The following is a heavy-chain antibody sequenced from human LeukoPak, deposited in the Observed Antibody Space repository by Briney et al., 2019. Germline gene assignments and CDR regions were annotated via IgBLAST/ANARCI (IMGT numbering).Heavy chain of an antibody. Sequence: GGSLRLSCAASGFTFSSYSMNWVRQAPGKGLEWVSYISSSSSTIYYADSVKGRFTISRDNAKNSLYLQMNSLRAEDTAVYYCAREASGYYRVFDYWGQGTLVTVSS. D-gene: IGHD3-22*01. CDR2: ISSSSSTI. V-gene: IGHV3-48*01. J-gene: IGHJ4*02. CDR1: GFTFSSYS. CDR3: AREASGYYRVFDY.